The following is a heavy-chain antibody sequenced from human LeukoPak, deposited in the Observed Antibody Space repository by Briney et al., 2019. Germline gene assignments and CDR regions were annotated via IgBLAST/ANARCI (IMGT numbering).Heavy chain of an antibody. CDR1: GFTFSSYS. V-gene: IGHV3-21*01. J-gene: IGHJ2*01. CDR2: IGSSSSYI. D-gene: IGHD2-15*01. CDR3: AREDWPPYCSGGSCYSRYFDL. Sequence: GGSLRLSCAASGFTFSSYSMNWVRQAPGKGLEWVSSIGSSSSYIYYADSVKGRFTISRDDAKNSLYLQMNSLRAEDTAVYYCAREDWPPYCSGGSCYSRYFDLWGRGTLVTVSS.